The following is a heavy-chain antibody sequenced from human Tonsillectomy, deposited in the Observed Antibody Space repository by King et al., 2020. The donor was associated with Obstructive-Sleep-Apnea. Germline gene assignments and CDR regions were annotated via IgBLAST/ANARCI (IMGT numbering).Heavy chain of an antibody. V-gene: IGHV1-3*01. CDR3: ARGWVDPNGMDV. J-gene: IGHJ6*02. D-gene: IGHD5-12*01. CDR1: GYTFTTYA. Sequence: VQLVQSGAEVKKPGASVKVSCKASGYTFTTYAMHWVRHAPGHRLEWMGWSNAGNGKTKYSQKFQGRATITRDTSASAADTGLSGLRSEDTAVYYCARGWVDPNGMDVWGQGTTVTVSS. CDR2: SNAGNGKT.